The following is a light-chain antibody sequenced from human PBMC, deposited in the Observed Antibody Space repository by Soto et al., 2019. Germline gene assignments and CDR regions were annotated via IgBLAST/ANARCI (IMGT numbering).Light chain of an antibody. CDR2: DVS. CDR3: SSYTSSSTRV. CDR1: SSDVGGYNY. Sequence: QSALAQPASGSGSPGQSITISCTGTSSDVGGYNYVSWYQQHPGKAPKLTIYDVSNRPSGVSNRFSGSKSGNTASLTISGLQTEDEADYYCSSYTSSSTRVFGTGTKVTVL. V-gene: IGLV2-14*03. J-gene: IGLJ1*01.